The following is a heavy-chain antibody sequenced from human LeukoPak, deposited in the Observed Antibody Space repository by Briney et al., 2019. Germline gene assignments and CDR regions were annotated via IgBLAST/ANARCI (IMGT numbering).Heavy chain of an antibody. CDR1: GGSISSYY. V-gene: IGHV4-4*07. Sequence: SETLSLTCTVSGGSISSYYWSWIRQPAGKGLEWIGRIYTSGSTNYNPSLKSRVTMSVDTSKNQSSLKLSSVTAADTAVYYCARVGSGFEATEFDYWGQGTLVTVSS. J-gene: IGHJ4*02. D-gene: IGHD3-10*01. CDR3: ARVGSGFEATEFDY. CDR2: IYTSGST.